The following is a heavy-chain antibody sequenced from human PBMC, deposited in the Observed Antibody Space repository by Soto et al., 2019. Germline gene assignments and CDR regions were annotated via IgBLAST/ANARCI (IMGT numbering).Heavy chain of an antibody. J-gene: IGHJ4*02. V-gene: IGHV3-23*01. CDR3: AKDQGSSWYEIHY. Sequence: EVQLLESGGGLVQPGGSLRLSCAASGFTFSNYAVTWVRQDPGKGLEWVSTMSGSGGSTYYADSVKGRFTISRDNSKNTLYLQMNSLRAEDTAVYYCAKDQGSSWYEIHYWGQGTLVTVSS. CDR2: MSGSGGST. CDR1: GFTFSNYA. D-gene: IGHD6-13*01.